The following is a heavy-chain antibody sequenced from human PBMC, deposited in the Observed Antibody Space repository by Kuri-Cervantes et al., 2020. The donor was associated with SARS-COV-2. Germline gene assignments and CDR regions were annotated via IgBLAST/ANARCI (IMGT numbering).Heavy chain of an antibody. D-gene: IGHD6-13*01. Sequence: GSLRLSCAVSGYSISSGYYWGWIRQPPGKGLEWIGSIYYSGSTYYNPSLKSRVTISVDTSKNQFSLKLSSVTAADTAAYYCARLEIPLVAAAYAYWGQGTLVTVSS. CDR2: IYYSGST. J-gene: IGHJ4*02. CDR3: ARLEIPLVAAAYAY. CDR1: GYSISSGYY. V-gene: IGHV4-38-2*01.